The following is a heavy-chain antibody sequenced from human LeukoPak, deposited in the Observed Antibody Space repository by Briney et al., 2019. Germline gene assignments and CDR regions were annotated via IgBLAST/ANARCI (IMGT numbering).Heavy chain of an antibody. CDR1: GYYFTDYW. Sequence: GESLKISCKTSGYYFTDYWIGWVRQKPGKGLEWMGINRADSQITYSPSIQGQVTFSADRSKGTAYLRWSSLKASDTAMYYCARRGGTPFYDYWGQGTLVTVSP. CDR3: ARRGGTPFYDY. D-gene: IGHD1-14*01. V-gene: IGHV5-51*01. CDR2: NRADSQI. J-gene: IGHJ4*02.